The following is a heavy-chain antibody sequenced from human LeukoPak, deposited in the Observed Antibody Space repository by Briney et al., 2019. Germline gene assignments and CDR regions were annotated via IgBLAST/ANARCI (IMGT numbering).Heavy chain of an antibody. V-gene: IGHV4-39*01. J-gene: IGHJ4*02. CDR1: GDSISSSDYW. CDR2: IHYSGRT. CDR3: ARQRGLGSWSFDY. Sequence: SETLSLTCTVSGDSISSSDYWWGWIRQPPGKGLDWIASIHYSGRTHYNPSLQSRVTISVDTSKNQFSLNLNSVTAADTAVYYCARQRGLGSWSFDYWGQETLVTVSS. D-gene: IGHD2-15*01.